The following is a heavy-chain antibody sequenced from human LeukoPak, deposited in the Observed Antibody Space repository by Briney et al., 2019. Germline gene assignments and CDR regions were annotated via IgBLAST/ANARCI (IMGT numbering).Heavy chain of an antibody. CDR3: ARDPYGSGNY. V-gene: IGHV1-18*04. CDR1: GYTFTGYY. D-gene: IGHD3-10*01. Sequence: GASVKVSCKASGYTFTGYYMHWVRQAPGQGLEWMGWISAYNGNTNYAQKLQGRVTMTTDTSTSTAYMELRSLRSDDTAVYYCARDPYGSGNYWGQGTLVTVSS. J-gene: IGHJ4*02. CDR2: ISAYNGNT.